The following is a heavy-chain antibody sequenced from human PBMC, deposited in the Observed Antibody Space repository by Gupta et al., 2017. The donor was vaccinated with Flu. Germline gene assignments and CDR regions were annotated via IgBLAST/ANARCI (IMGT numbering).Heavy chain of an antibody. J-gene: IGHJ4*02. D-gene: IGHD3-10*01. CDR2: VYYTGSA. CDR1: GSSVGSNNYY. Sequence: QLHLQESGPGLVKPSDTLSLIRCVSGSSVGSNNYYWDWIRQPPGKGLEWIGSVYYTGSANYNPSLKSRVTMSVDTSKNHFSLKVTSVTAADTAIYYCASYTFVTYYYGSGNFDYWGQGARVTVAS. V-gene: IGHV4-39*02. CDR3: ASYTFVTYYYGSGNFDY.